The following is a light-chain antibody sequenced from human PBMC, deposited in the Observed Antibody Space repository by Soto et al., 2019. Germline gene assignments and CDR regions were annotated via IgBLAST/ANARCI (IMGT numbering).Light chain of an antibody. Sequence: EIVLTQSPGTLSLSPGERATVSCRSSQSVSSSYLAWYQQKPGQAPRLLIYDASNRASGTPARFSGSGSETDFTLTISSLEPEDFAVYYCQHRMNWPLTFGQGTRLEIK. CDR1: QSVSSSY. CDR2: DAS. V-gene: IGKV3D-20*02. J-gene: IGKJ5*01. CDR3: QHRMNWPLT.